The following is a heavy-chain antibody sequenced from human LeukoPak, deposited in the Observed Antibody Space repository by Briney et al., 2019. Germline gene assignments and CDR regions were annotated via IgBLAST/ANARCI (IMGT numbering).Heavy chain of an antibody. D-gene: IGHD1-26*01. J-gene: IGHJ5*02. CDR1: GDSFSSNSAS. Sequence: PSQTLSLTCAISGDSFSSNSASWNWIRQSPSRGLEWLGRTYYRSKWNSDYAVSVKSRITINPDTSKNQFSLHLNSVTPEDTAVYYCARDPDSSYEWGPFDPWGQGTLVTVSS. CDR2: TYYRSKWNS. V-gene: IGHV6-1*01. CDR3: ARDPDSSYEWGPFDP.